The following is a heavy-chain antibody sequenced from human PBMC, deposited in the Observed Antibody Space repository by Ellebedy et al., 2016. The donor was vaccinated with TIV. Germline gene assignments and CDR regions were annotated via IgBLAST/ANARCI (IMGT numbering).Heavy chain of an antibody. D-gene: IGHD3-22*01. CDR3: ARKGPFGYDTSGFSDY. CDR1: GYTFTSFG. V-gene: IGHV1-18*01. Sequence: ASVKVSCKASGYTFTSFGIRWVRQAPGQGLECMGWISAYNGDTNYAAKLQGRVTMTTDTSTSTAFMELRSLRSDDTSVYYCARKGPFGYDTSGFSDYWGQGTLIPVSS. CDR2: ISAYNGDT. J-gene: IGHJ4*02.